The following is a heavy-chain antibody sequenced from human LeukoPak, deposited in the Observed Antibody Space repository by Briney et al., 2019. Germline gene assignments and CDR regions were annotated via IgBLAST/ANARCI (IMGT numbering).Heavy chain of an antibody. J-gene: IGHJ5*02. CDR2: INSDGINT. D-gene: IGHD3-22*01. CDR1: GFTFGDYA. V-gene: IGHV3-74*01. CDR3: ARDLGQYYDTSDNWFDP. Sequence: PGGPLRLSCTASGFTFGDYAMSWFRQAPGKGLEWVSRINSDGINTSYADSVKGRFTISRDNAKNTLNLQMNSLRAEDTAVYYCARDLGQYYDTSDNWFDPWGQGTLVTVSS.